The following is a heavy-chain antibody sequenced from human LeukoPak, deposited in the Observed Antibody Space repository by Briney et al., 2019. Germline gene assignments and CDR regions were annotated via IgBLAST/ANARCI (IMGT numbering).Heavy chain of an antibody. CDR2: INPGGGRP. CDR1: GNEFTSYY. CDR3: AWVGNYFSAMDI. J-gene: IGHJ6*02. V-gene: IGHV1-46*03. Sequence: GASVKVSCKASGNEFTSYYIHWVRRAPGQGLEWMGVINPGGGRPSYALRFQGRVTLTSDTSTSTVYMDLRSLRFEGTAVYYCAWVGNYFSAMDIWGLGTAVTVSS.